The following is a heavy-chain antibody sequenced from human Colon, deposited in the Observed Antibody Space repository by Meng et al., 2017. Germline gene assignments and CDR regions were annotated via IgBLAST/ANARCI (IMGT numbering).Heavy chain of an antibody. Sequence: QVQLVQSGAEVKKPGASGTVSCKSSGYTFIDSHVHWVRQAPGQGLEWMGRIMPSVGDASSAEKFQGRLTLTWDTSIDTAYMDLSSLRSDDSAIYYCVRDGSYYDFDYWGQGTLVTVSS. CDR3: VRDGSYYDFDY. V-gene: IGHV1-2*06. CDR2: IMPSVGDA. J-gene: IGHJ4*02. CDR1: GYTFIDSH. D-gene: IGHD3-10*01.